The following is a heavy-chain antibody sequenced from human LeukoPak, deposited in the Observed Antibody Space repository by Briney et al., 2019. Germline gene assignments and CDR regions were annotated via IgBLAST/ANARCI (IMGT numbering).Heavy chain of an antibody. D-gene: IGHD7-27*01. CDR2: VDPEDGET. CDR3: ATANWGTADAFDI. CDR1: GYTFTDYY. J-gene: IGHJ3*02. V-gene: IGHV1-69-2*01. Sequence: GATVKISCKASGYTFTDYYMHWVQQAPGKGLEWMGRVDPEDGETIYAEKFQGRVTITADTSTDTAYMELSSLRSEDTAVYYCATANWGTADAFDIWGQGTMVTVSS.